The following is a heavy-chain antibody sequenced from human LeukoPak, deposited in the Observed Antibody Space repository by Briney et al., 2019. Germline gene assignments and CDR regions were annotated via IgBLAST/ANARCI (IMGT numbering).Heavy chain of an antibody. CDR3: AKVRGAAMAPFDY. CDR1: GFTFSDYY. V-gene: IGHV3-11*04. CDR2: ISSSGSTI. Sequence: KSGGSLRLSCAASGFTFSDYYMSWIRQAPGKGLEWVSYISSSGSTIYYADSVKGRFTISRDNAKNSLYLQMNSLRAEDTAVYYCAKVRGAAMAPFDYWGQGTLVTVSS. D-gene: IGHD2-2*01. J-gene: IGHJ4*02.